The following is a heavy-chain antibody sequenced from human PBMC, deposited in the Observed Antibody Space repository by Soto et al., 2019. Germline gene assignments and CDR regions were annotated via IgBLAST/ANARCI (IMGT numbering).Heavy chain of an antibody. J-gene: IGHJ3*02. V-gene: IGHV3-66*01. D-gene: IGHD1-1*01. CDR3: ARPRTTALYDAVDI. CDR1: EFLFSSNY. CDR2: SHSCENT. Sequence: PGGTLRLSCEASEFLFSSNYMSWVRQAPEKGLERVSVSHSCENTYYADAVKGRITTSRDNTTNTLYLQMNSLRADDTAVYYCARPRTTALYDAVDIWGQGTMFTVSS.